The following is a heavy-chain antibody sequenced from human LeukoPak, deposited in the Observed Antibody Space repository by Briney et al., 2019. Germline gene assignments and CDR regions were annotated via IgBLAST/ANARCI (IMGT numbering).Heavy chain of an antibody. CDR2: ISDSGGGT. CDR3: AKALFASSSWYDFRPYHGSPPDY. D-gene: IGHD6-13*01. CDR1: GFTFSSYA. V-gene: IGHV3-23*01. J-gene: IGHJ4*02. Sequence: PGGSLRLSCAASGFTFSSYAMSWVRQAPGKGLEWVSGISDSGGGTYFADSVKGRFTISRDNSKNTLYLQMNSLRAEDTAVYYCAKALFASSSWYDFRPYHGSPPDYWGQGTLVTVSS.